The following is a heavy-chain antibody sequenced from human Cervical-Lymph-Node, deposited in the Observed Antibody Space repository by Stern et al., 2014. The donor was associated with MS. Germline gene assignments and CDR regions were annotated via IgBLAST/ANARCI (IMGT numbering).Heavy chain of an antibody. V-gene: IGHV1-69*01. Sequence: VQLVQSGAEVKKPGSSVKVSCKASGGTLSDYGISWVRQAPGQGLEWMGGIIPMFGTANYAQKFQGRVTITADDSTNTAYMDLSSLTSDDTAVYYCARDGDSSMLGLDVWGQGTTVTVSS. CDR3: ARDGDSSMLGLDV. CDR2: IIPMFGTA. D-gene: IGHD4-17*01. J-gene: IGHJ6*02. CDR1: GGTLSDYG.